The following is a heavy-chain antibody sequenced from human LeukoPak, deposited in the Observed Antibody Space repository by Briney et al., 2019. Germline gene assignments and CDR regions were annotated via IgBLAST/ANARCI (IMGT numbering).Heavy chain of an antibody. J-gene: IGHJ5*02. CDR2: IYHSGNT. Sequence: SETLSLTCTVSGYSISSGYYWGWIRQPPGKGLEWIGSIYHSGNTYYNPSLKSRVTISVDTSKNQFSLKLSSVTAADTAVYCCARVGLTYYYGSGSYYRWFDPWGQGTLVTVSS. CDR1: GYSISSGYY. D-gene: IGHD3-10*01. V-gene: IGHV4-38-2*02. CDR3: ARVGLTYYYGSGSYYRWFDP.